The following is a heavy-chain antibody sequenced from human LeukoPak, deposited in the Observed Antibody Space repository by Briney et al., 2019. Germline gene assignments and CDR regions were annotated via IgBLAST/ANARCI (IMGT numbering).Heavy chain of an antibody. CDR1: GLTFSSYD. V-gene: IGHV3-30*02. D-gene: IGHD6-13*01. J-gene: IGHJ4*02. CDR2: IPYDGDDE. Sequence: QPGGSLRLSCVVSGLTFSSYDMHWVRQAPGKGLEWVSSIPYDGDDEKYADSVKGRFTVSRDNSKNTLFLQMNSPRAEDTAVYYCAEEGLWEDYRNSWFYFEYWGLGTLVTVSS. CDR3: AEEGLWEDYRNSWFYFEY.